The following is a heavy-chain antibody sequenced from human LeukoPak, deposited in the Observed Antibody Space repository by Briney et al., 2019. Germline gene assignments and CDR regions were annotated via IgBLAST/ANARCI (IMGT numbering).Heavy chain of an antibody. CDR2: ISWNSGSI. CDR1: GFTFDDYA. Sequence: GRSLRLSCAASGFTFDDYAMHWVRQAPGKGLEWVSGISWNSGSIGYADSVKGRFTISRDNAKNSLYLQMNSLRAEDTAVYYCAKDEYYYDRALDYWGQGTLVTVSS. D-gene: IGHD3-22*01. V-gene: IGHV3-9*01. CDR3: AKDEYYYDRALDY. J-gene: IGHJ4*02.